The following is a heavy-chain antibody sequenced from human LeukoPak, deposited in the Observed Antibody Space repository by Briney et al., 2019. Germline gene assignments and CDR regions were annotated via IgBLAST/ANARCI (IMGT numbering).Heavy chain of an antibody. CDR2: INPNSGGT. D-gene: IGHD3-10*01. Sequence: ASVKVSCKACGYTFSGYYMHWVRQAPGQGLEWMGWINPNSGGTNYAQKFQGRVTLTRDTSLSTAYMELSRLRSDDTAVYYCARGGPPITMVRGVISGYWFDPWGQGTLVTVSS. J-gene: IGHJ5*02. CDR3: ARGGPPITMVRGVISGYWFDP. V-gene: IGHV1-2*02. CDR1: GYTFSGYY.